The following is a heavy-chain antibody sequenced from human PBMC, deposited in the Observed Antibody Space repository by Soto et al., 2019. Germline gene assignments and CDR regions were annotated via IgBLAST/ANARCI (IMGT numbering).Heavy chain of an antibody. V-gene: IGHV4-31*03. J-gene: IGHJ5*02. Sequence: SETRSLTCTVAAGSISSDGYYWSWIRQHPGKGLEWIGYIYYSGSTYYNPTLKSRVTISVDTSKNQFSLKLSYVTAADTAVYYRARERKIRGTRTFDPWGQGTLVTVSS. CDR1: AGSISSDGYY. D-gene: IGHD1-1*01. CDR3: ARERKIRGTRTFDP. CDR2: IYYSGST.